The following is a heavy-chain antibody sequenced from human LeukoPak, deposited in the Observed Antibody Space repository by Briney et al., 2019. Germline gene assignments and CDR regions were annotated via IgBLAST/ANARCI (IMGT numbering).Heavy chain of an antibody. CDR1: GGTFSSYA. Sequence: ASVKVSCKASGGTFSSYAISWVRQAPGQGLEWMGGIIPIFGTANYAQKFQGRVTITADEPTSTAYMELSSLRSEDTAVYYCARDAPPDDFWSGYYYYYYMDVWGKGTTVTVSS. D-gene: IGHD3-3*01. V-gene: IGHV1-69*13. CDR3: ARDAPPDDFWSGYYYYYYMDV. J-gene: IGHJ6*03. CDR2: IIPIFGTA.